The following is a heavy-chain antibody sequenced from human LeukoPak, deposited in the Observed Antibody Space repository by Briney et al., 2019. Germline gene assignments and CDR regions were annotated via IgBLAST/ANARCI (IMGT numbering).Heavy chain of an antibody. CDR2: IWYDGSNK. Sequence: GSLRLSCAASGFTFSSYGMHWVRQAPPKELEWVAGIWYDGSNKYYGDSVKGRFTISRDNSKKMLYLQINSLRAEDTAVYYCAKVLGSGGYRGAFDVCGQGTKVTVSS. CDR3: AKVLGSGGYRGAFDV. CDR1: GFTFSSYG. J-gene: IGHJ3*01. V-gene: IGHV3-33*06. D-gene: IGHD1-26*01.